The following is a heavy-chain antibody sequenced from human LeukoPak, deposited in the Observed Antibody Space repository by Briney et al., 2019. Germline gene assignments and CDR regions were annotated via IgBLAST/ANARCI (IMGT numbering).Heavy chain of an antibody. D-gene: IGHD3-22*01. Sequence: SETLSLTCTVSGGSISSYYWSWIRQPAGKGLEWIGRIYTSGSTNYNPSLKSRVTMSVDTSKNQFSLKLSSVTAADTAMYYCARDYYDSSGYWGFDYWGQGTLVTVSS. J-gene: IGHJ4*02. CDR3: ARDYYDSSGYWGFDY. V-gene: IGHV4-4*07. CDR2: IYTSGST. CDR1: GGSISSYY.